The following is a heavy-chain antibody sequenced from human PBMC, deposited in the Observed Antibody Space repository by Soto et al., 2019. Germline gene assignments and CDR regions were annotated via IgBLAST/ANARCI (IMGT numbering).Heavy chain of an antibody. CDR3: TKGWGDI. D-gene: IGHD1-26*01. Sequence: EVQLLESGGGSVQPGGSLRLSCTASGFTLSSYAMSWVRQAPGKGLEWVSGYGYSTYYADSVKGRFTISRDNSKNTLFVQMNSLRAEDTAVYYCTKGWGDIWGQGPMVTVSS. CDR2: GYGYST. J-gene: IGHJ3*02. CDR1: GFTLSSYA. V-gene: IGHV3-23*01.